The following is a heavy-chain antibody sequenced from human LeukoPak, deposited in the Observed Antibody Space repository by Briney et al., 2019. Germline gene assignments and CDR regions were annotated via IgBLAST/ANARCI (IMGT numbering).Heavy chain of an antibody. Sequence: GGSLRLSCAASGFTFSSYAMSWVRQAPGKGLEWVSAISGSGGSTYYADSVKGRFTISRDNSKTTLYLQMNSLRAEDTAVYYCAKGPTMIVVVIPNWFDPWGQGTLVTVSS. D-gene: IGHD3-22*01. CDR3: AKGPTMIVVVIPNWFDP. V-gene: IGHV3-23*01. J-gene: IGHJ5*02. CDR1: GFTFSSYA. CDR2: ISGSGGST.